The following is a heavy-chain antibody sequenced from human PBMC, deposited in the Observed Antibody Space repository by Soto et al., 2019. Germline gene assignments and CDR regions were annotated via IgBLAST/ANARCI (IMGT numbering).Heavy chain of an antibody. CDR1: GYTFTSYG. CDR2: INPNSGGT. Sequence: ASVKVSCKASGYTFTSYGISWVRQAPGQGLEWMGWINPNSGGTNYAQKFQGWVTMTRDTSISTAYMELSRLRSDDTAVYYCARVPPTGYCSGGSCYSGTYYFDYWGQGTLVTVSS. CDR3: ARVPPTGYCSGGSCYSGTYYFDY. J-gene: IGHJ4*02. D-gene: IGHD2-15*01. V-gene: IGHV1-2*04.